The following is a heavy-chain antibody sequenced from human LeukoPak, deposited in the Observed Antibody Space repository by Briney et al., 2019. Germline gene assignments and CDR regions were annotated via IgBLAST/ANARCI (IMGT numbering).Heavy chain of an antibody. J-gene: IGHJ4*02. Sequence: GGSLRLSCAASGFTFSSYAMSWVRQAPGKGLEWVSAISGSGGSTYYADSVKGRFTISRDNSKNTLYPQMNSLRAEDTAVYYCAKVLLGSSWYLLFDYWGQGTLVTVSS. CDR1: GFTFSSYA. D-gene: IGHD6-13*01. CDR2: ISGSGGST. CDR3: AKVLLGSSWYLLFDY. V-gene: IGHV3-23*01.